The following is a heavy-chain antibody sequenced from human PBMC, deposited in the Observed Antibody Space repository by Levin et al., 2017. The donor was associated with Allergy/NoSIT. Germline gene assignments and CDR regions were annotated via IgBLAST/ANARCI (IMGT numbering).Heavy chain of an antibody. CDR2: IIPIFGTA. V-gene: IGHV1-69*06. Sequence: SVKVSCKASGGTFSSYAISWVRQAPGQGLEWMGGIIPIFGTANYAQKFQGRVTITADKSTSTAYMELSSLRSEDTAVYYCARGYCSGGSCLPFDYWGQGTLVTVSS. CDR3: ARGYCSGGSCLPFDY. CDR1: GGTFSSYA. D-gene: IGHD2-15*01. J-gene: IGHJ4*02.